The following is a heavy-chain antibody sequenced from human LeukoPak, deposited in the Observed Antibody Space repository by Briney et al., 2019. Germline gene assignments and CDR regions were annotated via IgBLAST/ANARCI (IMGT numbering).Heavy chain of an antibody. CDR1: GFTFSNAW. J-gene: IGHJ4*02. V-gene: IGHV3-15*01. D-gene: IGHD6-19*01. CDR3: TTDLEVAGTVDY. CDR2: IKSKTDGGTT. Sequence: GGSLRLSCAASGFTFSNAWMSWVRQAPGKGLEWVGRIKSKTDGGTTDYAAPVKGRFTISRDDSKNTLYLQMNSLKTEDTAVYYCTTDLEVAGTVDYWGQGTLVTVYS.